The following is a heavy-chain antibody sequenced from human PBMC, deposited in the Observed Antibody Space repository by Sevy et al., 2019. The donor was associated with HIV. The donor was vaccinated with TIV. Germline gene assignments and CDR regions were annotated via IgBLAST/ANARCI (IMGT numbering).Heavy chain of an antibody. Sequence: GGSLRLSCSASGFTFSSYTMIWVRQAPGRGLEWVSASSGTGSYIYYADSVKDRFTISRDNAKNLLYLQMNSLRAEDTAVYYGARDHGYCSGGSCYSGGYWGQGTLVTVSS. CDR1: GFTFSSYT. J-gene: IGHJ4*02. D-gene: IGHD2-15*01. CDR3: ARDHGYCSGGSCYSGGY. CDR2: SSGTGSYI. V-gene: IGHV3-21*06.